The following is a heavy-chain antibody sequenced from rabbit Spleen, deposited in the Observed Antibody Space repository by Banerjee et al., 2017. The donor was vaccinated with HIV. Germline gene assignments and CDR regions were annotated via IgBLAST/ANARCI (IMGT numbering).Heavy chain of an antibody. J-gene: IGHJ2*01. Sequence: QSVEESGGRLVTSGKPLTLTCTVSGFSLSNFAVSWVRQAPGKGLEWIGIIDASGSIYYASWAKGRFTISKPSTMVDLKMTSPTTEDTASYFCSRPHPDSSSYTDWGPGPLVTVS. CDR3: SRPHPDSSSYTD. D-gene: IGHD8-1*01. CDR2: IDASGSI. CDR1: GFSLSNFA. V-gene: IGHV1S69*01.